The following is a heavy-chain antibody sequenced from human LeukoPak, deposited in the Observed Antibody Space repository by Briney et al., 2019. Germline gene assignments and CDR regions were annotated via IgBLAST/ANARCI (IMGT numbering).Heavy chain of an antibody. CDR1: GYTFTSYY. CDR2: ISAYNGNT. D-gene: IGHD3-9*01. Sequence: ASVKVSCKAPGYTFTSYYMHWVRQAPGQGLEWMGWISAYNGNTNYAQKLQGRVTMTTDTSTSTAYMELRSLRSDDTAVYYCARARYYDILTGYPYYGMDVWGQGTTVTVFS. V-gene: IGHV1-18*04. CDR3: ARARYYDILTGYPYYGMDV. J-gene: IGHJ6*02.